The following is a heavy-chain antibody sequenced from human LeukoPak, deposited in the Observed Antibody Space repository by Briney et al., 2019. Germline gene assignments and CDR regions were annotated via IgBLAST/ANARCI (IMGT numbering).Heavy chain of an antibody. Sequence: PSETLSLTCTVSGGSISSSGYYWNWIRQPPGKGLEWIGSIYYSGSTYYNPSLKSQVTISVDTSKNQFSLKLSSVTAADTAVYYCAREHVSYYDSSGFFDYWGQGTLVTVSS. CDR2: IYYSGST. D-gene: IGHD3-22*01. V-gene: IGHV4-39*02. CDR1: GGSISSSGYY. J-gene: IGHJ4*02. CDR3: AREHVSYYDSSGFFDY.